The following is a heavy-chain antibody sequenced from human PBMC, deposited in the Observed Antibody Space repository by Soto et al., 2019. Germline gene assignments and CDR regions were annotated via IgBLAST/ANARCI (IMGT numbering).Heavy chain of an antibody. J-gene: IGHJ5*02. Sequence: GGSLRLSCAASGFTFSSYAMSWVRQAPGKGLEWVSAISGSGGSTYYADSVKGRFTISRDNSKNTLYLQMNSLRAEDTAVYYCPKSYDFLTGRPPSTWLDLWDQGTLVTLFS. CDR2: ISGSGGST. CDR3: PKSYDFLTGRPPSTWLDL. D-gene: IGHD3-9*01. V-gene: IGHV3-23*01. CDR1: GFTFSSYA.